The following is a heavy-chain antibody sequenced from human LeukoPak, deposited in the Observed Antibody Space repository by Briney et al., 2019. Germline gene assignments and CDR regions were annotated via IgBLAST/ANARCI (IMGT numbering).Heavy chain of an antibody. V-gene: IGHV3-23*01. J-gene: IGHJ4*02. D-gene: IGHD4-23*01. Sequence: AGGSLRLSCAASGFTFSSYAMSWVRQAPGKGLEWVSAISGSGGSTYYADSVKGRFTISRDNSKNTLYLQRNSLRAEDTAVYYCAKAGRWSQYYFDYWGQGTLVTVSS. CDR3: AKAGRWSQYYFDY. CDR2: ISGSGGST. CDR1: GFTFSSYA.